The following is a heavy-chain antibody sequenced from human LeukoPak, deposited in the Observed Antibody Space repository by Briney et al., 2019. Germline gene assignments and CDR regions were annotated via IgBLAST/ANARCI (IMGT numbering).Heavy chain of an antibody. Sequence: GGSLRLSCAASGFTFSSYSMNWVRQAPGKGLEWVSCISSSSTTIYYADSVKGRFTISRDNAKNSLYLQVNSLRDEDTAVYYCARDQGSYYGSGSNYWGQGTLVTVSS. D-gene: IGHD3-10*01. CDR2: ISSSSTTI. J-gene: IGHJ4*02. CDR3: ARDQGSYYGSGSNY. CDR1: GFTFSSYS. V-gene: IGHV3-48*02.